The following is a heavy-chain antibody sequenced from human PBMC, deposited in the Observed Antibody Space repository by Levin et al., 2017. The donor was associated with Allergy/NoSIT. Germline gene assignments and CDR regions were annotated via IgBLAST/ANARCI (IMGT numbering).Heavy chain of an antibody. CDR2: IYHSGST. Sequence: PGGSLRLSCAVSGGSISSSNWWSWVRQPPGKGLEWIGEIYHSGSTNYNPSLKSRVTISVDKSKNQFSLKLSSVTAADTAVYYCAREDTGAGIAVAGTSQGDYWGQGTLVTVSS. D-gene: IGHD6-19*01. CDR1: GGSISSSNW. J-gene: IGHJ4*02. V-gene: IGHV4-4*02. CDR3: AREDTGAGIAVAGTSQGDY.